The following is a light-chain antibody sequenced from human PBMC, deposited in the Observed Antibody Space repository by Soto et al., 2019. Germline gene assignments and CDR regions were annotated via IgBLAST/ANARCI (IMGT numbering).Light chain of an antibody. CDR3: MQGTRWLWT. J-gene: IGKJ1*01. V-gene: IGKV2-30*01. CDR2: KVS. Sequence: DVVLTQSPLSLPVALGQPASISCRSSQSLEFSDGNTYLNWFHQRPGQSPRRLIYKVSNRDSGVPDRFSGSGSGTDFTLKISRVEAEDVGVYYCMQGTRWLWTFGQGTKVEIK. CDR1: QSLEFSDGNTY.